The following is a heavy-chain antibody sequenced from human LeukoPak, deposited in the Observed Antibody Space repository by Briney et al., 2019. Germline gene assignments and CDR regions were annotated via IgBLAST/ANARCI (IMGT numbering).Heavy chain of an antibody. CDR2: INPNSGGT. CDR1: GYTFTGHC. D-gene: IGHD3-10*01. Sequence: ASVKVSCKASGYTFTGHCIHWVRQAPGQGLEWMGWINPNSGGTHYAQSFQGRVTMTRDTSISTAYMELSRLRSDDTAVYYCARAALGVWFGEPLGGPTEYWGQGTLVTVSS. CDR3: ARAALGVWFGEPLGGPTEY. V-gene: IGHV1-2*02. J-gene: IGHJ4*02.